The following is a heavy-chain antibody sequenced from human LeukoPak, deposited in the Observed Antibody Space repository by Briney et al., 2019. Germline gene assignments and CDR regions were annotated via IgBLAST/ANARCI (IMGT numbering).Heavy chain of an antibody. CDR3: AKTYGHFDD. CDR1: GFTFRTYT. Sequence: GGSLRLSCAASGFTFRTYTMNWIRQAPGKGLERVSSITSSSSYIYYADSVKGRFTISRDNAKNSLYLQMTSLRVEDTAVYYCAKTYGHFDDWGQGTLVTVSS. D-gene: IGHD4-17*01. V-gene: IGHV3-21*01. CDR2: ITSSSSYI. J-gene: IGHJ4*02.